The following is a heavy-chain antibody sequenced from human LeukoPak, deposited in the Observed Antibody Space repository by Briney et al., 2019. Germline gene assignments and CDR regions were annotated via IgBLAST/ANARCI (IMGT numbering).Heavy chain of an antibody. CDR1: GFTFSNYL. J-gene: IGHJ4*02. CDR3: VSLGYCSTSSCQP. CDR2: ITSDGSST. D-gene: IGHD2-2*01. Sequence: PGGSPRLSCAASGFTFSNYLMHWVRQAPGKGLVWVSRITSDGSSTHYADSVKGRFTISRDNAKNTLYLQMNSLTAEDTAVYYCVSLGYCSTSSCQPWGQGTLVTVSS. V-gene: IGHV3-74*01.